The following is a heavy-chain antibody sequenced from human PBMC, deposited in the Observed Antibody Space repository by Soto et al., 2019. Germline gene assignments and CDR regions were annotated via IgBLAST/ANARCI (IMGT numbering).Heavy chain of an antibody. V-gene: IGHV1-18*01. D-gene: IGHD2-2*01. Sequence: QVQLVQSGAEVKKPGASEKVSCKASGYTFTSYGISWVRQAPGQGPEWMGWISAYNGNTNYAQEHQGRVTMTTDTATTTAYMELRSLRSDNTAVYYCAHSHCSSTSCHTSLDYWGQRTLVTVSS. CDR3: AHSHCSSTSCHTSLDY. J-gene: IGHJ4*02. CDR1: GYTFTSYG. CDR2: ISAYNGNT.